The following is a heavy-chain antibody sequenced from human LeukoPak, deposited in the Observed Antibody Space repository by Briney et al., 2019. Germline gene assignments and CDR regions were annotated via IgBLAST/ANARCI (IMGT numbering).Heavy chain of an antibody. V-gene: IGHV1-8*03. CDR3: ARVFGTGSGRRYFDY. J-gene: IGHJ4*02. CDR2: MNPNSGNT. D-gene: IGHD3-10*01. CDR1: GYTFTSYD. Sequence: ASVKVSCKASGYTFTSYDINWVRQATGQGLEWMGWMNPNSGNTGYAQKFQGRVTITRNTSISTAYMELSSLRSVDTAVYYCARVFGTGSGRRYFDYWGQGTLVTVSS.